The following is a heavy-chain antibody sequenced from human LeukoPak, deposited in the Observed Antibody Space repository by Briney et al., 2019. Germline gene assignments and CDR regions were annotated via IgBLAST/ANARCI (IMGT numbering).Heavy chain of an antibody. CDR3: ASGYDSSGYPYFDY. Sequence: PGRSLRLSCAASGFTFSPYGMHWVRQAPGKGLEWVAVISYDGSDKYYADSVKGRFTISRDNSKNTLYLQMNRLRPDDTAVYYCASGYDSSGYPYFDYWGQGTLVTVSS. CDR2: ISYDGSDK. V-gene: IGHV3-30*03. D-gene: IGHD3-22*01. J-gene: IGHJ4*02. CDR1: GFTFSPYG.